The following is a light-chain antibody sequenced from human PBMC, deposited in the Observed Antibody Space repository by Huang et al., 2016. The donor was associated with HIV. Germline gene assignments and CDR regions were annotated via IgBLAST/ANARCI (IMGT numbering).Light chain of an antibody. J-gene: IGKJ2*01. CDR2: KAS. V-gene: IGKV1-5*03. CDR3: QQYTTYFPT. Sequence: DIQMTQSPSTLSASVGDRVTITCRARLSLSSWLAWYQQKPGKAPKLLIYKASSLESGVPSRFSGSGSGTEFTLTISSLQPDDFATYYCQQYTTYFPTFGQGTKLEIK. CDR1: LSLSSW.